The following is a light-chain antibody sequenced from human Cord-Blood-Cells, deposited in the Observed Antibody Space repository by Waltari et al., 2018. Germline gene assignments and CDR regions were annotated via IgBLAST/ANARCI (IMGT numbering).Light chain of an antibody. J-gene: IGKJ2*01. V-gene: IGKV1-39*01. CDR2: AAS. CDR1: QSISSY. CDR3: QQSYSTPYT. Sequence: DIQMPQSTSSLSASVGDRVTITCRESQSISSYLNWYQQKPGKAPNLLIYAASSLQSGVPSRFSGIGSGTGFTRTISSLQPEDFATYYCQQSYSTPYTFGQRTKLEIK.